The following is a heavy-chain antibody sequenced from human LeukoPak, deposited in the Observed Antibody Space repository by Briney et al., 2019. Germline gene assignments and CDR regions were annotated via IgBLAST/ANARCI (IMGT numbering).Heavy chain of an antibody. CDR2: IYYSGST. CDR3: ARDQGGSYSSSGYFDY. J-gene: IGHJ4*02. V-gene: IGHV4-30-4*08. Sequence: PSQTLSLTCTVSGGSISSGDYYWSWIRQPPGKGLEWIGYIYYSGSTYYNPSLKSRVTISVDTSKNQFSPKLSSVTAADTAVYYCARDQGGSYSSSGYFDYWGQGTLVTVSS. CDR1: GGSISSGDYY. D-gene: IGHD1-26*01.